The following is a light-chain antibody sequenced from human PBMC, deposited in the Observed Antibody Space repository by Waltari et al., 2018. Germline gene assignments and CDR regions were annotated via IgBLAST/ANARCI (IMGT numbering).Light chain of an antibody. Sequence: IVLTQSPATLSLSPGERATLSCRASQSVGSSLVWYQQKPGQSPRLLIYESSNRATGIPARFSGSGSGTDFRLTISSLEPEDFAVYYWQLHTKSPPMYIFGQGTKLEIQ. V-gene: IGKV3-11*01. J-gene: IGKJ2*01. CDR3: QLHTKSPPMYI. CDR1: QSVGSS. CDR2: ESS.